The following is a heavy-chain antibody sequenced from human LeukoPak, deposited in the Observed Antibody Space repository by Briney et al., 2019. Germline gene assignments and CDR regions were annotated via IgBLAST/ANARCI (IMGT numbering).Heavy chain of an antibody. D-gene: IGHD3-3*01. CDR1: GGSISSYY. J-gene: IGHJ4*02. CDR2: IYYSGST. Sequence: SETLSLTCTVSGGSISSYYWSWLRQPPGKGLEWIGYIYYSGSTNYNPSLKSRVTISVDTSKNQFSLKLSSVTAADTAVYYCAGGYYDFSYWGQGTLVTVSS. CDR3: AGGYYDFSY. V-gene: IGHV4-59*01.